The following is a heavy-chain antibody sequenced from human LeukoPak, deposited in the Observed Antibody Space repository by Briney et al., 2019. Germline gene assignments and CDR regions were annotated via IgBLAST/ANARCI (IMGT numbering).Heavy chain of an antibody. J-gene: IGHJ2*01. V-gene: IGHV4-30-4*08. CDR1: GGSISSGDYY. Sequence: SQTLSLTCTVSGGSISSGDYYWSWIRQPPGKGLEWIGEINHSGSTNYNPSLKSRVTISVDTSKNQFSLKLSSVTAADTAVYYCARGTLNWYFDLWGRGTLVTVSS. CDR3: ARGTLNWYFDL. D-gene: IGHD2-2*01. CDR2: INHSGST.